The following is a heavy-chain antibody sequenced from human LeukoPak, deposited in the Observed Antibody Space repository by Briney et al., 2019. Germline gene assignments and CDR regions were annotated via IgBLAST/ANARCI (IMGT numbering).Heavy chain of an antibody. Sequence: GGSLRLSCAASGFSFETYSINWVRQAPGKGLEWLSYISSTSRNIYYADSVKGRFTICRDDDENSVYLLLTSQSADDTAVYYCARGGRGGYAADYWGGGTVVTVFS. D-gene: IGHD2-15*01. CDR2: ISSTSRNI. V-gene: IGHV3-48*04. CDR3: ARGGRGGYAADY. CDR1: GFSFETYS. J-gene: IGHJ4*02.